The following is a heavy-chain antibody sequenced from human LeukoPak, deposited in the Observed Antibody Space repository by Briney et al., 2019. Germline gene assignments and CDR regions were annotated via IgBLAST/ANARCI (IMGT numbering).Heavy chain of an antibody. CDR2: ISSSSSYI. D-gene: IGHD5/OR15-5a*01. CDR1: GFTFSSYS. CDR3: ARGLDYYYYMDV. Sequence: PGGSLRLSCAASGFTFSSYSMNWVRQAPGKGLEWVSSISSSSSYIYYADSVKGRFTISRDNAKNSLYLQMNSLRAEDTAVYYCARGLDYYYYMDVWGKGTTVTVSS. J-gene: IGHJ6*03. V-gene: IGHV3-21*01.